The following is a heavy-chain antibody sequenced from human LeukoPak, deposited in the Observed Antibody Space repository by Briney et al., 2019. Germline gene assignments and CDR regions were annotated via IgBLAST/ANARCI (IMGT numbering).Heavy chain of an antibody. CDR1: GFTVSSNY. CDR3: ARDRWGYDSSGYYWDYFDY. D-gene: IGHD3-22*01. CDR2: IYSGGST. J-gene: IGHJ4*02. Sequence: GGSLRLFCAASGFTVSSNYMSWVRQAPGKGLEWVSVIYSGGSTYYADSVKGRFTISRDNSKNTLYLQMNSLRAEDTAVYYCARDRWGYDSSGYYWDYFDYWGQGTLVTVSS. V-gene: IGHV3-66*01.